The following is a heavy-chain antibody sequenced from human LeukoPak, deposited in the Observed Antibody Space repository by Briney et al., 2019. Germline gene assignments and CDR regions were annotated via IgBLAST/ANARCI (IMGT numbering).Heavy chain of an antibody. CDR3: ARGGLFKYFFDY. V-gene: IGHV3-23*01. CDR1: GFTFSIYA. D-gene: IGHD2-15*01. CDR2: IGGGDRGT. J-gene: IGHJ4*02. Sequence: GGSLRLSCAAPGFTFSIYAMAWVRQAPGKGLEWVSAIGGGDRGTHYADSVKGRFTISRDNSKNTLYLQMNSLRADDTAVYYCARGGLFKYFFDYWGQGTPVTVSS.